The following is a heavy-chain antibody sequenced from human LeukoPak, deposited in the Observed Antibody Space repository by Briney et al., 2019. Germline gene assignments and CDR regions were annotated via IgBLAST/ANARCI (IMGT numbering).Heavy chain of an antibody. CDR1: GYTFTSYG. V-gene: IGHV1-18*01. D-gene: IGHD5-18*01. CDR2: ISTYNGNT. Sequence: ASVKVSCRASGYTFTSYGITWVRQAPGQGLEWMGWISTYNGNTNYAQKLQGRVTMTTDTSTTTAYMELRSLRSDDTAMYYCARDRMDTGTYFDYWGQGTPVTVSS. CDR3: ARDRMDTGTYFDY. J-gene: IGHJ4*02.